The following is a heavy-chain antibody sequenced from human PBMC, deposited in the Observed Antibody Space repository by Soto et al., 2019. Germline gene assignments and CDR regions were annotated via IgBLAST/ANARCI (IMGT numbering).Heavy chain of an antibody. V-gene: IGHV1-69*13. J-gene: IGHJ5*02. Sequence: SVKVSCKASGGTFSSYAISWVRQAPGQGLEWMGGIIPIFGTANYAQKFQGRVTITADESTSTAYMELSSLRSEDTAVYYCARGPVVVPAAIYNWFDPWGQGXLVTVYS. CDR1: GGTFSSYA. CDR3: ARGPVVVPAAIYNWFDP. D-gene: IGHD2-2*02. CDR2: IIPIFGTA.